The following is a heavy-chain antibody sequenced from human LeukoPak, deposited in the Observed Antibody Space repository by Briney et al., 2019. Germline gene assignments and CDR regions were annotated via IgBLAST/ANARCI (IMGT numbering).Heavy chain of an antibody. Sequence: PSETPSLTCTVSGGSISTYYWSWIRQPPGKGLEWIGYIDYSGATNYNPSLKSRVTMSVDTSKHQFSLKLSSVTAADTAVYYCARVGSYCFEYWGQGTLVTVSS. J-gene: IGHJ4*02. CDR3: ARVGSYCFEY. CDR1: GGSISTYY. V-gene: IGHV4-59*01. CDR2: IDYSGAT. D-gene: IGHD3-10*01.